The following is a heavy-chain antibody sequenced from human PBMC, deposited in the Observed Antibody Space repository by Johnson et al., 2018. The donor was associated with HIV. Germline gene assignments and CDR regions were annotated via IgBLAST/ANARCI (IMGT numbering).Heavy chain of an antibody. Sequence: VQLVESGGGLVQSGGSLRLSCGASGFSVSNNYMNWVRQAPGKGLEWVSVLYSGGNTYYADSVRRSFTISRDNSKNTLYLQMSSLKVEDTAMYYCARDGESQQLPLGDAFDVWGQGTMVIVSS. D-gene: IGHD6-13*01. J-gene: IGHJ3*01. V-gene: IGHV3-66*01. CDR3: ARDGESQQLPLGDAFDV. CDR1: GFSVSNNY. CDR2: LYSGGNT.